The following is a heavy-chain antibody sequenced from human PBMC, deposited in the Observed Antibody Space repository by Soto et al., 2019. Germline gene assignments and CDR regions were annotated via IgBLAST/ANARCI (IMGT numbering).Heavy chain of an antibody. CDR2: INAGNGNT. V-gene: IGHV1-3*01. D-gene: IGHD2-21*02. CDR1: GYTFTSYA. Sequence: QVQLVQSGAEVKKPGASVKVSCKASGYTFTSYAMHWVRQAPGQRLEWMGWINAGNGNTKYSQKFQGRVTITRDTSASTAYMELSSLRSEDTAVYYCARVVVVTADYYYYGMDVWGRGTTVTVSS. J-gene: IGHJ6*02. CDR3: ARVVVVTADYYYYGMDV.